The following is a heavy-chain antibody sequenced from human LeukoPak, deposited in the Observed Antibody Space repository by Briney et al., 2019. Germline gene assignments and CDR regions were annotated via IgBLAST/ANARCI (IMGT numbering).Heavy chain of an antibody. Sequence: SETLSLTCTVSGGSISSSSYYWGWIRQPPGKGLEWIGSIYYSGSTYYNPSLKSRVTISVDPSKNQFSLKLSSVTAADTAVYYCARKRRNYCSSTSCYNPPFDYWGQGTLVTVSS. D-gene: IGHD2-2*02. V-gene: IGHV4-39*01. CDR1: GGSISSSSYY. CDR3: ARKRRNYCSSTSCYNPPFDY. J-gene: IGHJ4*02. CDR2: IYYSGST.